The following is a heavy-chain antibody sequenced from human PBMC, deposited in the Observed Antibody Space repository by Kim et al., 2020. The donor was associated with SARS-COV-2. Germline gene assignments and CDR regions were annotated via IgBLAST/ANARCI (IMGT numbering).Heavy chain of an antibody. J-gene: IGHJ5*01. D-gene: IGHD3-3*01. CDR3: SRDTFGPEDS. Sequence: YADSVKGRFTISKDSAKNMLFLHMNSLTVEDTAVYLCSRDTFGPEDSWGQGTLVTVSS. V-gene: IGHV3-74*01.